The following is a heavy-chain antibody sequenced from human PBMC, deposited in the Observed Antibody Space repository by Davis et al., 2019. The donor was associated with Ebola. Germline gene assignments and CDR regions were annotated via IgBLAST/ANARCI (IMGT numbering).Heavy chain of an antibody. CDR1: GYTFSSYD. CDR3: AREMTRYRYGSVLD. V-gene: IGHV1-8*01. CDR2: MNPNSGNT. D-gene: IGHD3-16*02. Sequence: AASVQVSCKASGYTFSSYDINWVRQATGQGLEWMGWMNPNSGNTGYAQKFQGRVTMTRNTSISTAYLELSSLSSEDTAVYYCAREMTRYRYGSVLDWGQGTLVTVSS. J-gene: IGHJ4*02.